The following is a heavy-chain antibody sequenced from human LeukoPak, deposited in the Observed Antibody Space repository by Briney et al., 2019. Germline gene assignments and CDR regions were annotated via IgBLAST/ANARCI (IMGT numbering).Heavy chain of an antibody. V-gene: IGHV3-23*01. Sequence: GGSLRLSCAASGFTFSSYAMSCVRQSPGKGLEWVSAISGSGGSTYYADSVKGRFTISRDNSKNTLYLQMNSLRAEDTAVYYCAKGLYSGWEGHFQHWGQGTLATVSS. J-gene: IGHJ1*01. CDR1: GFTFSSYA. CDR2: ISGSGGST. CDR3: AKGLYSGWEGHFQH. D-gene: IGHD6-19*01.